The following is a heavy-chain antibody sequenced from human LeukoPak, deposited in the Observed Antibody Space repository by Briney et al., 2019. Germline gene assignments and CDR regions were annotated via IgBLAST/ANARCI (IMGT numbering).Heavy chain of an antibody. D-gene: IGHD6-19*01. CDR3: ARDVAVAGIVNWFDP. Sequence: GAYSKVSCKASGGTFSSYAISWVRQAPGQGLEWMGRIIPILGIANYAQKFQGRVTITADKSTSTAYMELSSLRSEDTAVYYCARDVAVAGIVNWFDPWGQGTLVTVSS. CDR1: GGTFSSYA. V-gene: IGHV1-69*04. CDR2: IIPILGIA. J-gene: IGHJ5*02.